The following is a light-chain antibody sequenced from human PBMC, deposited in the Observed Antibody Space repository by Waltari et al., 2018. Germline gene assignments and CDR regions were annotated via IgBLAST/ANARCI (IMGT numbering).Light chain of an antibody. CDR2: GAA. CDR3: QQYNNWPPCT. V-gene: IGKV3-15*01. CDR1: QSVATN. J-gene: IGKJ2*02. Sequence: VMTQSPATLSVSPGERVTLSCRASQSVATNLAWYQQKPGQAPRFLIYGAATRATGVPARFSGSGSGTEFTLTISSLQSEDLAVYYCQQYNNWPPCTFGQGTKLEIK.